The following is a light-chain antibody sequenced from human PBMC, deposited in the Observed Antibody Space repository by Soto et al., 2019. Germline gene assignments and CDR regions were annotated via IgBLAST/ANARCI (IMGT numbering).Light chain of an antibody. V-gene: IGKV1-6*01. J-gene: IGKJ1*01. Sequence: AIQMTQSPSSLSASVGDRVTITCRASQGIRNDLGWYQQKPGKAPKLLIYAASSLQSGVPSRFSRSGSGPDFTLTISSLQPEDFATYYCLQDYNYPWTFGQGTKVEIK. CDR2: AAS. CDR1: QGIRND. CDR3: LQDYNYPWT.